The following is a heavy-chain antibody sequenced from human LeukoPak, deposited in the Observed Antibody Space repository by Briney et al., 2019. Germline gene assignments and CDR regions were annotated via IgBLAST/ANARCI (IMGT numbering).Heavy chain of an antibody. V-gene: IGHV3-48*04. CDR2: ISSSSSSTI. Sequence: SGGSLRLSRAASGFTFSSYSMNWVRQAPGKGLEWVSYISSSSSSTIYYADSVKGRFTISRDNAKNSLYLQMNSLRAEDTAVYYCARDPNIGWDYDYVWGSYRPIDYWGQGTLVTVSS. CDR1: GFTFSSYS. D-gene: IGHD3-16*02. J-gene: IGHJ4*02. CDR3: ARDPNIGWDYDYVWGSYRPIDY.